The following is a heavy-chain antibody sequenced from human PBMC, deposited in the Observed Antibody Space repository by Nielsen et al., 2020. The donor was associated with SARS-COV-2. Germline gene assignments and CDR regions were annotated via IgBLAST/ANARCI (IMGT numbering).Heavy chain of an antibody. J-gene: IGHJ5*02. CDR2: ISGSGDST. CDR3: AKDQAPYISRPGGWFDP. V-gene: IGHV3-23*01. CDR1: AFTFSTYW. D-gene: IGHD6-13*01. Sequence: GESLKISCAASAFTFSTYWMHWVRQAPGKGLEWVSGISGSGDSTHYADSVKGRFTISRDISKNTLYLQMNSLRAEDTAVYYCAKDQAPYISRPGGWFDPWGQGTLVTVSS.